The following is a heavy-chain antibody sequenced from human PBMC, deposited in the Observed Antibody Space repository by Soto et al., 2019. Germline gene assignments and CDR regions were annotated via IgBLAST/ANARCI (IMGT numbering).Heavy chain of an antibody. D-gene: IGHD6-13*01. J-gene: IGHJ4*02. Sequence: GGSLRLSCAASGFSFSDYAMSWVRQAPGKGLEWVSVISESGGSTHYVDSVRGRFTVSRDNSKNSLSLRMNSLRDEDTAVYFCAKRSPYSSGWYSPIFDYWGQGALVTVSS. CDR3: AKRSPYSSGWYSPIFDY. CDR1: GFSFSDYA. V-gene: IGHV3-23*01. CDR2: ISESGGST.